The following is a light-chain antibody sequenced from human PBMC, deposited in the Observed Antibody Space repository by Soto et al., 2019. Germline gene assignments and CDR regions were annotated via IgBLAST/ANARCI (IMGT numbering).Light chain of an antibody. V-gene: IGKV1-9*01. CDR1: QDMNTY. CDR2: GAS. CDR3: QQLNSYPLT. J-gene: IGKJ4*01. Sequence: DIQLTQSPSFLSASVGDRGTITCRASQDMNTYIAWYQHTPGKAPKLLIYGASTLQSGVPARFSGSESGAVFTLRISSLQPEDFATYYCQQLNSYPLTFGGGTKVDIK.